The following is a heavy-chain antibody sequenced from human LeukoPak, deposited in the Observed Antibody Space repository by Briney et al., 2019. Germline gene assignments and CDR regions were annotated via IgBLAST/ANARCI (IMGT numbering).Heavy chain of an antibody. V-gene: IGHV3-23*01. CDR2: ISGSGGST. J-gene: IGHJ4*02. CDR1: GFTFSSYG. D-gene: IGHD2-15*01. CDR3: AKSSWCSGGSCYSGLRY. Sequence: PGGSLRLSCAASGFTFSSYGMSWVRQAPGKGLEWVSAISGSGGSTYYADSVKGRFTISRDSSKNTLYLQMNSLRPEDTAVYYCAKSSWCSGGSCYSGLRYWGQGTLVTVSS.